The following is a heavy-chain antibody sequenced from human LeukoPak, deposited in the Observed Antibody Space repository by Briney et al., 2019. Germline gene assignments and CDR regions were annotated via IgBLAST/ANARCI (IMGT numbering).Heavy chain of an antibody. J-gene: IGHJ5*02. Sequence: PSETLSLTCAVYGGSFSGYYWSWIRQPPGKGLEWIGEINHSGSTNYNPSLKSRVTISVDTSKNQFSLKLSSVTAADTAVYYCARGRSRKNWFDPWGQGTLVTVSS. CDR1: GGSFSGYY. CDR3: ARGRSRKNWFDP. D-gene: IGHD2-2*01. V-gene: IGHV4-34*01. CDR2: INHSGST.